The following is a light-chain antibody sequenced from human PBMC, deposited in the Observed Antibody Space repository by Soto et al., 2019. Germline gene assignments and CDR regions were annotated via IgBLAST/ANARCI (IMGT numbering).Light chain of an antibody. Sequence: EVVMTQSPATLSVSPGERVTFSCRASQSVTTNLAWYQHKPGQSPRLLISDASTGASGIPPRFSGSGSGTEFTLTIDRLQSADFAVYYCQQYGNSPRTFGQGTKVDIK. CDR1: QSVTTN. J-gene: IGKJ1*01. V-gene: IGKV3-15*01. CDR3: QQYGNSPRT. CDR2: DAS.